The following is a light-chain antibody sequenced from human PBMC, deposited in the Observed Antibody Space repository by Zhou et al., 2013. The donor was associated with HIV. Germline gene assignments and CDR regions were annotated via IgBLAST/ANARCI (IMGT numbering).Light chain of an antibody. CDR3: QQYNSYPCT. V-gene: IGKV1-5*03. CDR1: QGISDW. J-gene: IGKJ2*02. CDR2: GAS. Sequence: DIQMTQSPSTLSASIGDTVTITCRASQGISDWLAWYQQKPGKAPKLLIYGASSLQDGVPSRFSGSGSGTEFTLTITSLQSADFATYYCQQYNSYPCTFGQGTKLEIK.